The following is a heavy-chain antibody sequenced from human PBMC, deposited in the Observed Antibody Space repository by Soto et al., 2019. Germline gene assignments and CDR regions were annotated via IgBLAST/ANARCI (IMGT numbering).Heavy chain of an antibody. J-gene: IGHJ4*02. CDR3: ARDPRRDDYNRFDY. D-gene: IGHD4-4*01. CDR1: GFTFSAYG. Sequence: QVQLVESGGGVVQPGRSLRLACGASGFTFSAYGMHWIRQARGKGLEWVAVIWYDGSNKYYADSVKGRFTISRDNSKNTLYLQMNNLRAEDTAVYYCARDPRRDDYNRFDYWGQGTPVTVSS. V-gene: IGHV3-33*01. CDR2: IWYDGSNK.